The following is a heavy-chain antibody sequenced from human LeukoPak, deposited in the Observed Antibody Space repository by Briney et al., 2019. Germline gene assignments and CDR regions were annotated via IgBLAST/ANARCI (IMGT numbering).Heavy chain of an antibody. Sequence: PSQTLSLTCTVSGGSISSDSYYWSWIRQPAGKGLEWIGRIYNSGSANYNPSLQSRVTISVDTSKNQFSLKLSSLTAADTAVYYCARAGGYYDSGGYSSGFDYWGQGTLVTVSS. CDR1: GGSISSDSYY. V-gene: IGHV4-61*02. D-gene: IGHD3-22*01. J-gene: IGHJ4*02. CDR2: IYNSGSA. CDR3: ARAGGYYDSGGYSSGFDY.